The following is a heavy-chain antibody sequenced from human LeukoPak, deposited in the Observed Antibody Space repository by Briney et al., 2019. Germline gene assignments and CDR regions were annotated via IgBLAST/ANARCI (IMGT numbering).Heavy chain of an antibody. D-gene: IGHD6-13*01. Sequence: GGSLRLSCAASGFTFSSYSMNWVRQAPGKGLEWVSYISSSSSTIYYADSVKGRFTISRDNAKNSLYLQMNSLRAEATAVYYCARDPYSSSWYPPSGVWGQGTLVTVSS. CDR2: ISSSSSTI. CDR3: ARDPYSSSWYPPSGV. J-gene: IGHJ4*02. V-gene: IGHV3-48*04. CDR1: GFTFSSYS.